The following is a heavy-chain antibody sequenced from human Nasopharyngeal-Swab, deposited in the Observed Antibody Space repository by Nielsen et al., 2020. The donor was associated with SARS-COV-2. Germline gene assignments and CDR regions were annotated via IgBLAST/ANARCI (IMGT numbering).Heavy chain of an antibody. J-gene: IGHJ5*02. CDR1: GFTFSSYG. CDR2: ISYDGSNK. D-gene: IGHD3-10*01. CDR3: ARDGGFGELSFVINWFDP. Sequence: GESLKISCAASGFTFSSYGMHWVRQAPGKGLEWVAVISYDGSNKYYADSVKGRFTISRDNSKNTLYLQMNSLRAEDTAVYYCARDGGFGELSFVINWFDPWGQGTLVTVSS. V-gene: IGHV3-30*03.